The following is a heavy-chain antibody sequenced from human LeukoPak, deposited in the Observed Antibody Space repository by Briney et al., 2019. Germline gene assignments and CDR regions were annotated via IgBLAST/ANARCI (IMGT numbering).Heavy chain of an antibody. D-gene: IGHD6-19*01. V-gene: IGHV1-18*01. CDR1: GYTFTSYA. Sequence: ASVKVSCKASGYTFTSYAISWVRQAPGRGLEWMGWVSAYNGNTNYAQKLQGRVTMTTDTSTTTAYMELRSLRSDDTAVYYCARLYSSGWPQECMVVWGQGTTVTVSS. CDR2: VSAYNGNT. J-gene: IGHJ6*02. CDR3: ARLYSSGWPQECMVV.